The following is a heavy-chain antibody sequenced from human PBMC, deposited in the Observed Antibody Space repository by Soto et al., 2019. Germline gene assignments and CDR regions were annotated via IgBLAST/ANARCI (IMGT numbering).Heavy chain of an antibody. CDR2: ISGSGGST. CDR1: GFTFRSYD. D-gene: IGHD3-22*01. Sequence: PGGPLRLSCAASGFTFRSYDMRWVRQAPGKGLASVSAISGSGGSTYYADSVKGRLTISRDNYKNTLYLQMNSLRAEDTAVYYCAKEHYYYDSSGYYYDYFDYWGQGTLVTVSS. V-gene: IGHV3-23*01. J-gene: IGHJ4*02. CDR3: AKEHYYYDSSGYYYDYFDY.